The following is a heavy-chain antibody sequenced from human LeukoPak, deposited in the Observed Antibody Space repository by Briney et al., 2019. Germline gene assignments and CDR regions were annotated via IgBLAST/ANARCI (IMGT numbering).Heavy chain of an antibody. CDR2: VRPDGSSN. D-gene: IGHD3-10*01. J-gene: IGHJ4*02. CDR1: GFLFSSFE. Sequence: GGSLRLSCAASGFLFSSFEMNWVRQAPGKGLEWVAFVRPDGSSNHYADSVKGRFIISRDKSKNTLHLQMNSLRAEDTAFYYCAKDQAGTWGLDYWGQGTLVTVSS. V-gene: IGHV3-30*02. CDR3: AKDQAGTWGLDY.